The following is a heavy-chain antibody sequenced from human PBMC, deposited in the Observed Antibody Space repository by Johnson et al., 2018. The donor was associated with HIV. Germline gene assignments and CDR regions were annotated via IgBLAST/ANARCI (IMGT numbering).Heavy chain of an antibody. CDR3: AKELSSSWTGDAFDI. Sequence: VQLVESGGGVVQPGRSLRLSCAASGFTFSNYGMHWVRQAPGKGLEWVAIIWYDGSNKYYADSVKGRFTISRDNSKNTLYLQMNSLRAEDTAIYYCAKELSSSWTGDAFDIWGQGTMVTVSS. D-gene: IGHD6-13*01. V-gene: IGHV3-33*06. CDR1: GFTFSNYG. CDR2: IWYDGSNK. J-gene: IGHJ3*02.